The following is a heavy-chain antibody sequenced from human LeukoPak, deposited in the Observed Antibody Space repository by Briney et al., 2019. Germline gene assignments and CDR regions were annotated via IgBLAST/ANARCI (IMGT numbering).Heavy chain of an antibody. D-gene: IGHD4-17*01. J-gene: IGHJ4*02. Sequence: GGSLRLSCAASGFTFSRYWMHWVRQAPGKGLVWVSHINSNGSGTSYADSVKGRFTISRDNAKNTLYPQMNSLRAEDTAVYYCARGSYYGDYEFDYWGQGTLVTVSS. CDR1: GFTFSRYW. V-gene: IGHV3-74*01. CDR3: ARGSYYGDYEFDY. CDR2: INSNGSGT.